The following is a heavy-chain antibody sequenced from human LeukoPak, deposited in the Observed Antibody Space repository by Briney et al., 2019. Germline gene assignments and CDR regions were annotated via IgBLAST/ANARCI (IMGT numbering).Heavy chain of an antibody. D-gene: IGHD3-10*01. CDR1: GFTFDDYG. CDR3: ARRAYGSGSYHFDY. V-gene: IGHV3-20*01. J-gene: IGHJ4*02. Sequence: GGSLRLSCAASGFTFDDYGMSWVRQAPGKGLEWVSGINWNGGSTGYADSVKGRFTISRDNAKNSLYLQMNSLRAEDTALYHCARRAYGSGSYHFDYWGQGTLVTVSS. CDR2: INWNGGST.